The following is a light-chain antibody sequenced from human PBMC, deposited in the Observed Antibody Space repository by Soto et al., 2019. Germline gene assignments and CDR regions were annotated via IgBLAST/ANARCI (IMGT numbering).Light chain of an antibody. Sequence: DNQLTQSPSSLSASVGDRVTITCQASHDISNCLFWYQQKPGKAPKLLIYDASTWETGVPSRFSGSGSGSNFTFTISSLQPEDIATYHCQQYDNLPFTFGGGTKVEIK. J-gene: IGKJ4*01. CDR2: DAS. V-gene: IGKV1-33*01. CDR1: HDISNC. CDR3: QQYDNLPFT.